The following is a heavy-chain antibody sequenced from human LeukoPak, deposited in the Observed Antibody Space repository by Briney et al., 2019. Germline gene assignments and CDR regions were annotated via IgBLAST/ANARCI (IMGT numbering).Heavy chain of an antibody. Sequence: ASVKVSCKASGGTVSSYAISWVRQAPGQGLEWMGWISAYNGNTNYAQKLQGRVTMTTDTSTSSAYMELRSLRSDDTAVYYCARGTVDTDYWGRGTLVTVSS. D-gene: IGHD6-19*01. CDR1: GGTVSSYA. J-gene: IGHJ4*02. V-gene: IGHV1-18*01. CDR3: ARGTVDTDY. CDR2: ISAYNGNT.